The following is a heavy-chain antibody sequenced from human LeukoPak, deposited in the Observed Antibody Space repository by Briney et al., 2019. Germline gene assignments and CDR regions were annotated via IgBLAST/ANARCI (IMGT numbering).Heavy chain of an antibody. D-gene: IGHD2-15*01. CDR1: XFTVSXNY. CDR2: IYSGGST. Sequence: GSLRLXXAASXFTVSXNYMSWVRQAPGKGLEWVSVIYSGGSTYYADSVKGRFTISRDNSKNTLYLQMNSLRAEDTAVYYCARRYCSGGSCYHYWGQGTLVTVSS. V-gene: IGHV3-53*01. CDR3: ARRYCSGGSCYHY. J-gene: IGHJ4*02.